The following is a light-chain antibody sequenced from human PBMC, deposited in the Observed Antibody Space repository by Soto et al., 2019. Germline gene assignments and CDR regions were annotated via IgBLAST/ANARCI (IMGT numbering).Light chain of an antibody. CDR2: GAS. Sequence: QTSGTASLSPEERATLSCRASQSVGSTYLAWYQQRPGQAPRLLLYGASSRATGIPDRFSGSGSGTEFTLTISSLQSEDYAVYYCQQYNNWPFITFGQGTRLEIK. J-gene: IGKJ5*01. CDR1: QSVGSTY. V-gene: IGKV3D-15*01. CDR3: QQYNNWPFIT.